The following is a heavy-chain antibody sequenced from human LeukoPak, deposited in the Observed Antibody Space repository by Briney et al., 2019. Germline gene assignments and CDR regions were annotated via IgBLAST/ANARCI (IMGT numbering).Heavy chain of an antibody. V-gene: IGHV3-7*01. CDR2: IKEDGSAK. D-gene: IGHD1-14*01. Sequence: GGSLRLSCAASGLTFSTSWMTWVRQAPGKGLEWVANIKEDGSAKNYVDFVKGRFTISRDNAKNALYLQMNSLRVEDTAVYYCARDKAYNSFDLWGQGTLVIVSS. CDR3: ARDKAYNSFDL. CDR1: GLTFSTSW. J-gene: IGHJ5*02.